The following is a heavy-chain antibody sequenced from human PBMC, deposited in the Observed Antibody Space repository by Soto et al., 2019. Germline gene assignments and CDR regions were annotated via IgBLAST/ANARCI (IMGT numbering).Heavy chain of an antibody. CDR1: GFTFDDYA. Sequence: PGGSLRLSCAASGFTFDDYAMHWVRQAPGKGLEWVSGISWNSGGIGYADSVKGRFTISRDNAKNSLYLQMNSLRAEDTALYYCAKDRSTLLFYYMDVWGKGTTVTVSS. V-gene: IGHV3-9*01. D-gene: IGHD3-16*01. CDR3: AKDRSTLLFYYMDV. J-gene: IGHJ6*03. CDR2: ISWNSGGI.